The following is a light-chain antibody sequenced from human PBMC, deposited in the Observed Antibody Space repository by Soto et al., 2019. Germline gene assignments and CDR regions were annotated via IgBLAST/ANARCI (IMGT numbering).Light chain of an antibody. CDR1: SSDVGSYNY. Sequence: QSVLTQPASVSGSPGGSITISCTGTSSDVGSYNYVSWYQQHPGKAPKLMIYDVNNWPSGFSNRFSGSKSGNTASLTISGLQAEDEADYFCSSYTTTTTLVFGDGTKVTVL. J-gene: IGLJ1*01. CDR2: DVN. CDR3: SSYTTTTTLV. V-gene: IGLV2-14*01.